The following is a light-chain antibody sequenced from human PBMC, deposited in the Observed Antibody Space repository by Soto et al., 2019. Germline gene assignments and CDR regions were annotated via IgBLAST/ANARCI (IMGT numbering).Light chain of an antibody. CDR3: QQRSTWPLT. CDR1: QSVSTY. V-gene: IGKV3-11*01. CDR2: DAS. J-gene: IGKJ4*01. Sequence: EIVLTQSPATLSLSAGERATLSCRASQSVSTYLAWYQQKSGQAPRLLIYDASNRATGIPARFSGSESGTDFTLSISSLEPEDFAVYYCQQRSTWPLTFGGGTKVEIK.